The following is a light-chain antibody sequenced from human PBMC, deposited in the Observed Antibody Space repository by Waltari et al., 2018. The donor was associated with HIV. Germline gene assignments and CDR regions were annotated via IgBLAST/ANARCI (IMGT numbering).Light chain of an antibody. V-gene: IGLV2-18*02. CDR3: SSYTTTTARV. J-gene: IGLJ1*01. CDR2: DVN. Sequence: QSALTQPLAVSGSPGQSVTISCTGTNSHIGTYNRVCWYHQTPGTAPKLMIYDVNSRHSGVPDRCSGSKSGNTASLTISGLQAEDEGDYYCSSYTTTTARVFGTGTKVTVL. CDR1: NSHIGTYNR.